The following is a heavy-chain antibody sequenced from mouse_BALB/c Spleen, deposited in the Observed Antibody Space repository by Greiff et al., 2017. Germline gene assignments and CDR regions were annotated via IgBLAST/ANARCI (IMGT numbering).Heavy chain of an antibody. J-gene: IGHJ4*01. CDR2: ISSGGSYT. CDR1: GFTFSSYA. V-gene: IGHV5-9-4*01. D-gene: IGHD1-1*02. CDR3: ARDGRDAMDY. Sequence: EVNVVESGGGLVKPGGSLKLSCAASGFTFSSYAMSWVRQSPEKRLEWVAEISSGGSYTYYPDTVTGRFTISRDNAKNTLYLEMSSLRSEDTAMYYCARDGRDAMDYWGQGTSVTVSS.